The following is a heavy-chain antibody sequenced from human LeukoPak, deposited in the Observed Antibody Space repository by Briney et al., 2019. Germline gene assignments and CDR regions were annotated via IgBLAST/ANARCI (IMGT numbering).Heavy chain of an antibody. Sequence: SVKLSCKASGGTFSSYSISWVRQAPGQGLEWIGRIIPILGIANYAQNLQGRVTITADKSTNTAYMQLSSLRSEDTAVYYCARALSTIDSRTPPHYGMDVWGQGATVTVSS. J-gene: IGHJ6*02. D-gene: IGHD2-15*01. CDR1: GGTFSSYS. CDR2: IIPILGIA. CDR3: ARALSTIDSRTPPHYGMDV. V-gene: IGHV1-69*04.